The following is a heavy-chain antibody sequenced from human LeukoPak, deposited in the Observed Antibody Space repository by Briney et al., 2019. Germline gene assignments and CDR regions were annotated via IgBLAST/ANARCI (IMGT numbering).Heavy chain of an antibody. D-gene: IGHD3-10*01. CDR2: ISYDGSNK. CDR3: ARDGYGFGDEEGSDY. V-gene: IGHV3-30-3*01. J-gene: IGHJ4*02. Sequence: PGGSLRLSCAASGFTFSSYAMHWVRQAPGKGLEWVPVISYDGSNKYYADSVKGRFTISRDNSKNTLYLQMNSLRAEDTAVYYCARDGYGFGDEEGSDYWGQGTLVTVSS. CDR1: GFTFSSYA.